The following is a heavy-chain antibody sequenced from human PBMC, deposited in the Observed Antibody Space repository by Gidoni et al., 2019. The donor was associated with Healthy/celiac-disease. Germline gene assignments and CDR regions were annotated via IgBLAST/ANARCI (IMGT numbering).Heavy chain of an antibody. CDR1: GFTFSSYA. CDR3: ARGTHSSSWYPSSCMDV. CDR2: IGTACDT. D-gene: IGHD6-13*01. J-gene: IGHJ6*02. V-gene: IGHV3-13*01. Sequence: LQLVESGGGLGQPAGPLTLSCAASGFTFSSYAMHWVRQATGKGLEWVAAIGTACDTYYPGSVKGRFTISRENAKNSLYLQMNSLRAGDTAVYYCARGTHSSSWYPSSCMDVWGQGTTVTVSS.